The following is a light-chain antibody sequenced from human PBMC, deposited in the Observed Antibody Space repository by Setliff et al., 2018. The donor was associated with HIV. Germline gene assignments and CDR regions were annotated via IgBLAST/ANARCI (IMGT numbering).Light chain of an antibody. J-gene: IGLJ1*01. CDR2: EVT. V-gene: IGLV2-14*01. Sequence: ALTQPASVSGSPGQSITISCTGTSSDIGGYNFVSWYQHHPGKAPKLMIYEVTNRPSGVSNRFSGSKSGNTASLTISGLQADDEADYYCSSYTSSSPYVFGTGTKAPS. CDR1: SSDIGGYNF. CDR3: SSYTSSSPYV.